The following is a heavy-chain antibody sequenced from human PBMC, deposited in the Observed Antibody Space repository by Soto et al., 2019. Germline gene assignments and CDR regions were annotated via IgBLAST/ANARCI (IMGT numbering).Heavy chain of an antibody. CDR3: ARSSGGNFGIIIEGTNWFAP. V-gene: IGHV1-46*01. CDR2: INPHGGST. Sequence: ASVKVCYKAPRDPFTSLYTNLVRQAPGQGLEWMGVINPHGGSTAYAQKFKGRVTLTRDTSASTVYMEVSSLTSEDTAMYYCARSSGGNFGIIIEGTNWFAPWGQGTLVTVSS. J-gene: IGHJ5*02. D-gene: IGHD1-26*01. CDR1: RDPFTSLY.